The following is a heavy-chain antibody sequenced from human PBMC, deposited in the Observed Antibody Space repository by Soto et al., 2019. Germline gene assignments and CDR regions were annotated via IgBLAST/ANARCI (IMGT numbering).Heavy chain of an antibody. V-gene: IGHV3-30-3*01. CDR2: ISYDGSSK. J-gene: IGHJ4*02. CDR3: ARDLRTQYFFDY. D-gene: IGHD3-9*01. Sequence: GGSLRLSCASSGFTFSEYAMHWVRQAPGKGLEWVAVISYDGSSKYYRDSVKGRFTISRDNSKNTLFLQMDSLRDEDTAVYYCARDLRTQYFFDYWGQGTQVTVS. CDR1: GFTFSEYA.